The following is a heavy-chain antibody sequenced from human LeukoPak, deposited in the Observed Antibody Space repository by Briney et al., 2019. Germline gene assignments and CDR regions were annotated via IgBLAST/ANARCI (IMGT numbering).Heavy chain of an antibody. V-gene: IGHV3-20*01. D-gene: IGHD3-10*01. Sequence: RPGGSLRLSCAASGFTFDDYGMSWVRHAPGKGLEWVSGINWNGGSTGYADSVKGRFTISRDNAKNSLYLQMNSLRAEDTALYHCARRGYGSGSYYNPWYFDYWGQGTLVTVSS. J-gene: IGHJ4*02. CDR3: ARRGYGSGSYYNPWYFDY. CDR2: INWNGGST. CDR1: GFTFDDYG.